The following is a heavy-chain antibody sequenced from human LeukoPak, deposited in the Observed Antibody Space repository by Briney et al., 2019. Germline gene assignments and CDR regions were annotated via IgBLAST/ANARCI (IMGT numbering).Heavy chain of an antibody. J-gene: IGHJ3*02. D-gene: IGHD3-10*01. Sequence: SETLSLTCAVYGGSFSDSYWSWIRQPPGRGLEGIGEINHSGSTNYNPSLKSPVTISEDTSKNQFSLRVNSVTAADTAVYYCARHYGPEERAFDIWGQGTTVTVSS. CDR2: INHSGST. CDR3: ARHYGPEERAFDI. CDR1: GGSFSDSY. V-gene: IGHV4-34*01.